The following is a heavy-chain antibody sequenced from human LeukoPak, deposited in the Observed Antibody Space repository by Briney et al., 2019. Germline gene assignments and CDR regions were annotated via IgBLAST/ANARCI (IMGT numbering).Heavy chain of an antibody. Sequence: GESLKISCQGSAYSFNSYWIAWVRQMPGKGLEWMGIIYPGDSDTRYSPSFQGQITISADKSINTAYLRWSSLKASDTAMYYCARAYYRGGGSCKLEYWGQGTPVTVSS. J-gene: IGHJ4*02. CDR1: AYSFNSYW. CDR3: ARAYYRGGGSCKLEY. CDR2: IYPGDSDT. D-gene: IGHD2-15*01. V-gene: IGHV5-51*01.